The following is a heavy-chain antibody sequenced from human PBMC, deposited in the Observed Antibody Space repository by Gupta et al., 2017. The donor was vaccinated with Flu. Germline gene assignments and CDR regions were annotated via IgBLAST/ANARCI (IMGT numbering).Heavy chain of an antibody. V-gene: IGHV1-18*01. J-gene: IGHJ6*02. CDR2: ISAYNGNT. D-gene: IGHD2-2*01. Sequence: VRQAPGQGLEWMGWISAYNGNTNYAQKLQGRVTMTTDTSTSTAYMELRSLRSDDTAVYYCARDTVVVPAASRGYYYGMDVWGQGTTVTVSS. CDR3: ARDTVVVPAASRGYYYGMDV.